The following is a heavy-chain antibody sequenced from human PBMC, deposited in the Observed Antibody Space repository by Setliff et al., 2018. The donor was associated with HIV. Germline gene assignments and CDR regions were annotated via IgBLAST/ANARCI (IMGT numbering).Heavy chain of an antibody. V-gene: IGHV4-39*01. J-gene: IGHJ5*01. D-gene: IGHD3-3*01. CDR3: ARRAYYDFWSGFYLSIANRFDS. CDR1: GGSIRGSSSY. Sequence: SETLSLTCTVSGGSIRGSSSYWGWIRQPPGKGLEWIGSIFDSGTTYYNPSLKSRVTISVDTSKNQFSLRLSSVTAADTAVYYCARRAYYDFWSGFYLSIANRFDSWGQGILVTVSS. CDR2: IFDSGTT.